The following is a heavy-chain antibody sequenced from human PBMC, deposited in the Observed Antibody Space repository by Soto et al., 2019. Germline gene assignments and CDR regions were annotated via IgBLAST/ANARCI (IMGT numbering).Heavy chain of an antibody. Sequence: LSLTCTVSGDSMSSYYWSWIRQPPVKGLEWIGYIYYSGSTNYNPSLKSRVTISVDTSKNQFSLKLSSVTAADTAVYYCARDGRGGSSWIGTPVWFDPWGQGTLVTVS. CDR2: IYYSGST. D-gene: IGHD6-13*01. CDR3: ARDGRGGSSWIGTPVWFDP. J-gene: IGHJ5*02. V-gene: IGHV4-59*01. CDR1: GDSMSSYY.